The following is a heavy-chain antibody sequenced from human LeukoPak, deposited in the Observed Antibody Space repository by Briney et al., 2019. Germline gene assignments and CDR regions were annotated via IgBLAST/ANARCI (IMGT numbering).Heavy chain of an antibody. D-gene: IGHD3-10*01. CDR1: GFTLSDYY. J-gene: IGHJ4*02. Sequence: GGSLRLSCTASGFTLSDYYMSWIRQAPGKGLEWLSYVSQSGSTIFYADSVKGRFTISRDNGKNSLYLQMNSLRADDTGIYYCAREGHTYGSDYWGQGTLVTVSS. CDR3: AREGHTYGSDY. V-gene: IGHV3-11*01. CDR2: VSQSGSTI.